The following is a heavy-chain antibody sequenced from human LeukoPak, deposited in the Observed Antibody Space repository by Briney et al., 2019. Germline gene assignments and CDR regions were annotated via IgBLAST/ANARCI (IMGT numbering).Heavy chain of an antibody. D-gene: IGHD5-18*01. CDR3: VKSYSYGAYYYYYMDV. CDR2: IRYDGSNK. Sequence: GGSLRLSCAASGFTFSSYGMHWVRQAPGKGLEWVAFIRYDGSNKYYADSVKGRFTISRDNSKNTLYLQMNSLRAEDTAVYYCVKSYSYGAYYYYYMDVWGKGTTVTISS. V-gene: IGHV3-30*02. J-gene: IGHJ6*03. CDR1: GFTFSSYG.